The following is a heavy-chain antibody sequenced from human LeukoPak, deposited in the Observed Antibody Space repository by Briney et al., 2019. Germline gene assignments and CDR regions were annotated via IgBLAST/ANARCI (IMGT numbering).Heavy chain of an antibody. Sequence: ASVKVSCKASGYTFTGYYIHWVRQAPGQGLEWMGWINPNSGGTNYAQKFQGRVTMTRDTSISTAYMELSRLRSDDTAVYYCARDRTVSMLHYYYYYGMDVWGQGTTVTVSS. CDR2: INPNSGGT. D-gene: IGHD4-11*01. J-gene: IGHJ6*02. CDR3: ARDRTVSMLHYYYYYGMDV. V-gene: IGHV1-2*02. CDR1: GYTFTGYY.